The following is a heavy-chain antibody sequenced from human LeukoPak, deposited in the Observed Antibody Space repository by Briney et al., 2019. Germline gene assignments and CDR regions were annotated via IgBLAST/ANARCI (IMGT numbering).Heavy chain of an antibody. J-gene: IGHJ5*02. CDR3: ARPHTVLYNWFDP. CDR1: GYTFTAYY. D-gene: IGHD4-11*01. CDR2: INPKNADT. Sequence: ASVKVSCKASGYTFTAYYIHWVRQAPGQGLEWMGWINPKNADTDYAQNFRGRVTMTRDTSISTAYMELSRLRSDDTAVYYCARPHTVLYNWFDPWGQGTLVTVSS. V-gene: IGHV1-2*02.